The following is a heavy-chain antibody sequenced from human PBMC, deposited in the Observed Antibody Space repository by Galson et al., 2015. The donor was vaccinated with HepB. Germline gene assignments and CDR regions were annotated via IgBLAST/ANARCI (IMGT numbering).Heavy chain of an antibody. V-gene: IGHV3-48*04. J-gene: IGHJ4*02. Sequence: SLRLSCAASGFTFSSYSMHWVRQAPGKGLEWVSYISSSSSTIYYADSVKGRFTISRDNAKNSLYLQMNGLRAEDTAVYYCAREGGIGWYYFDYWGQATLVTVSS. CDR1: GFTFSSYS. CDR2: ISSSSSTI. D-gene: IGHD6-19*01. CDR3: AREGGIGWYYFDY.